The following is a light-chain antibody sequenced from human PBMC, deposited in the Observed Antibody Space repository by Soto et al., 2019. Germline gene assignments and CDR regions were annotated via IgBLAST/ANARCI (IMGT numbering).Light chain of an antibody. CDR1: SSDVGGYNF. Sequence: QSALTQPPSASGSPGQSVTISCTGTSSDVGGYNFVSWYQQHPGKAPKLMIYEVSERPSGDPDRFSGSKSGNTASLTVSGLQAEDEADYYCSSYAGSNIVVFGGGTQLTVL. CDR3: SSYAGSNIVV. CDR2: EVS. V-gene: IGLV2-8*01. J-gene: IGLJ2*01.